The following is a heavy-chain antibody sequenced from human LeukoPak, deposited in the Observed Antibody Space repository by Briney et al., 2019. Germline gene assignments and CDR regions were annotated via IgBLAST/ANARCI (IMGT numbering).Heavy chain of an antibody. CDR1: GYSLTSYW. V-gene: IGHV5-51*01. J-gene: IGHJ6*03. D-gene: IGHD3-10*01. Sequence: GESLKISCKGSGYSLTSYWIGWVRQMPGKGLEWMGIIYPGDSDTRYSPSFQGQVTISADKSISTAYLQWSSLKASDTAMYYCARAPRGVITYYYMDVWGKGTTVTVSS. CDR2: IYPGDSDT. CDR3: ARAPRGVITYYYMDV.